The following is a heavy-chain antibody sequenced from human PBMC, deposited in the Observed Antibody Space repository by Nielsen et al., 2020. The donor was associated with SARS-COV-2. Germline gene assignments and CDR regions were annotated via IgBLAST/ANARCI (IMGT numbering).Heavy chain of an antibody. CDR1: GGSISSSNW. CDR3: ARVLLGDTAPGIRWAYGMDV. CDR2: IYHSGST. V-gene: IGHV4-4*02. D-gene: IGHD5-18*01. J-gene: IGHJ6*02. Sequence: ASLRLSCAVSGGSISSSNWWSWVRKPPGKGLEWIGEIYHSGSTNYNPSLKSRVTISVDTSKNQFSLKLSSVTAADTAVYYCARVLLGDTAPGIRWAYGMDVWGQGTTVTVSS.